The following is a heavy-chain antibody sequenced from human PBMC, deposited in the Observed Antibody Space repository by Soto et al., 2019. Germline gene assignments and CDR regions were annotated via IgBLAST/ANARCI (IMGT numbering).Heavy chain of an antibody. D-gene: IGHD3-9*01. J-gene: IGHJ4*02. CDR3: GRVSTYFNWLFSHFGY. Sequence: GGSLRLSCAASGFTFSSYAMSWVRQAPGKGLEWVSAISGSGGSTYYADSVKGRFTISRDNSKNTLYLQMNSLRAEDTAVYYCGRVSTYFNWLFSHFGYWGQGTLVTVSS. V-gene: IGHV3-23*01. CDR2: ISGSGGST. CDR1: GFTFSSYA.